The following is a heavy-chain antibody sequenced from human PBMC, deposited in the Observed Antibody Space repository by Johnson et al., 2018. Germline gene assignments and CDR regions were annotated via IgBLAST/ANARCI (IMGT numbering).Heavy chain of an antibody. CDR1: VFTFSDYY. CDR3: AKALFYYDSSGYFYHWGYFQH. Sequence: QVRLQEAGGGLVKPGGSLRLSCAASVFTFSDYYMSWIRQAPGKGLEWVSYMSSSGSTIYYADSVTGRFTISSDNAKNSLYLQMNSLSAEDTAVYYCAKALFYYDSSGYFYHWGYFQHWGQGTLVTVSS. V-gene: IGHV3-11*04. J-gene: IGHJ1*01. D-gene: IGHD3-22*01. CDR2: MSSSGSTI.